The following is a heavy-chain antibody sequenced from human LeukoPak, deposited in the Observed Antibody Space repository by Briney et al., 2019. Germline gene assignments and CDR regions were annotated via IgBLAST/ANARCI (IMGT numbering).Heavy chain of an antibody. D-gene: IGHD3-10*01. CDR1: GFTFSSYE. CDR3: ARGTASTFYGSGSYLYGMDV. V-gene: IGHV3-48*03. CDR2: ISSSGSTI. J-gene: IGHJ6*04. Sequence: GGSLRLSCAASGFTFSSYEMNWVRQAPGKGLEWVSYISSSGSTIYYADSVKGRFTISRDNAKNSLYLQMNGLRAEDTAVYYCARGTASTFYGSGSYLYGMDVWGKGTTVTVSS.